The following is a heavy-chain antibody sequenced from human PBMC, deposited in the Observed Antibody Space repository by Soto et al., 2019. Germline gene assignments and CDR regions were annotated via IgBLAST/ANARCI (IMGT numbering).Heavy chain of an antibody. CDR2: IYYSGST. J-gene: IGHJ4*02. V-gene: IGHV4-31*03. CDR3: ARERGGTNSSSFYFDY. CDR1: GGSISSGGYY. D-gene: IGHD6-13*01. Sequence: SETLSLTCTVSGGSISSGGYYWSWIRQHPGKGLEWIGYIYYSGSTYYNPSLKSRVTISVDTSKNQFSLKLSSVTAADTAVYYCARERGGTNSSSFYFDYWGQGTLVTVSS.